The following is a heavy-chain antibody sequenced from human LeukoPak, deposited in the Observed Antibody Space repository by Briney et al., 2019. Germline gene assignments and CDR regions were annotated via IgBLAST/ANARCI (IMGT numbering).Heavy chain of an antibody. J-gene: IGHJ6*03. Sequence: PSETLSLTYNVYGGSISSYYWSWIRQPPGKGLEWIGYIYYSGSTNHNPSLKSRVTISVDTSKNQFSLKLSSVTAADTAVYYCARSIRDLYYYYYYMDVWGKGTTVTVSS. CDR3: ARSIRDLYYYYYYMDV. V-gene: IGHV4-59*01. CDR1: GGSISSYY. CDR2: IYYSGST. D-gene: IGHD4-17*01.